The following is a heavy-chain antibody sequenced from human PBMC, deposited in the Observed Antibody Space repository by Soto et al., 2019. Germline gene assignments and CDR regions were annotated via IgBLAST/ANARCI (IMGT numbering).Heavy chain of an antibody. CDR1: GFTFSDHY. Sequence: GGSLRLSCAASGFTFSDHYMDWVRQAPGKGLEWVGRTRNKANSYTTEYAASVKGRFTISRDDSKNSLYLQMNSLKTEDTAVYYCARAHYGSGTVAFDYWGQGTLVTVSS. CDR2: TRNKANSYTT. CDR3: ARAHYGSGTVAFDY. V-gene: IGHV3-72*01. J-gene: IGHJ4*02. D-gene: IGHD3-10*01.